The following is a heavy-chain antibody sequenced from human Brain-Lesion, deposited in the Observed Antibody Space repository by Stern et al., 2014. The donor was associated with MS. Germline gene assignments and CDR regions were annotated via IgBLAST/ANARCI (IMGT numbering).Heavy chain of an antibody. CDR1: GGSISSSNW. CDR3: ARFPASRPHVFDS. V-gene: IGHV4-4*02. CDR2: SDHSGST. D-gene: IGHD6-13*01. J-gene: IGHJ4*02. Sequence: QIQLVQSGPGLVKPSGTLSLTCAVSGGSISSSNWWSWVRQSPGKGLEWIGESDHSGSTIYNPSLKSRVTVSVDKSKNRFSLNLGCVPAADTAVYFCARFPASRPHVFDSWGQGTLVTASS.